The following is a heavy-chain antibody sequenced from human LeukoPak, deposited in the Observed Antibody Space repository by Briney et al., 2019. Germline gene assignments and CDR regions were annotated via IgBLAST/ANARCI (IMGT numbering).Heavy chain of an antibody. CDR2: MYYDGISK. D-gene: IGHD2-15*01. CDR1: GFTFSSFG. J-gene: IGHJ4*02. V-gene: IGHV3-33*01. CDR3: ARDYYCSGGSCLYFDY. Sequence: SGGSLRLSCAASGFTFSSFGMHWVRQAPGKGLEWVAVMYYDGISKYYADSVKGRFTISIDNSNNTLYLQMNSLRVEDTAVYYCARDYYCSGGSCLYFDYWGQGTLVTVSS.